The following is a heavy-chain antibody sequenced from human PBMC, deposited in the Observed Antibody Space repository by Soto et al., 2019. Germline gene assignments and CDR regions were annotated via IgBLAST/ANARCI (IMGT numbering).Heavy chain of an antibody. D-gene: IGHD3-10*01. V-gene: IGHV3-23*01. J-gene: IGHJ4*02. CDR2: ISGSGGST. CDR3: AKDLPNALGYYGSGSYGDY. Sequence: GGSLRLSCAASGFTFSSYAMSWVRQAPGKGLEWVSAISGSGGSTYYADSVKGRFTISRDNSKNTLYLQMNSLRAEDTAVYYWAKDLPNALGYYGSGSYGDYWGQGTLVTVSS. CDR1: GFTFSSYA.